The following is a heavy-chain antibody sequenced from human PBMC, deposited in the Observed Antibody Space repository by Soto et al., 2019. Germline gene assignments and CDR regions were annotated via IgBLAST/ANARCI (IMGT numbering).Heavy chain of an antibody. J-gene: IGHJ4*02. Sequence: SETLSLTCAVSGYSISSGYYWGWIRQPPGKGLEWIGSIYHSGSTYYNPSLKSRVTISVDTSKNQFSLKLSSVTAADTAVYYWARHYYDSSGYNFDYWGQGTLVTVSS. CDR2: IYHSGST. CDR1: GYSISSGYY. D-gene: IGHD3-22*01. V-gene: IGHV4-38-2*01. CDR3: ARHYYDSSGYNFDY.